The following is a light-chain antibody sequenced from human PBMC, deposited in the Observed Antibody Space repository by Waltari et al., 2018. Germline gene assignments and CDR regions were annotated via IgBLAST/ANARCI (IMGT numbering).Light chain of an antibody. V-gene: IGKV1-17*01. CDR1: QDIRND. CDR2: AAS. CDR3: LQHNSYPLT. J-gene: IGKJ4*01. Sequence: DIQMTQSPSSLSASVGDRVTITCRASQDIRNDVNCYQHKPGKAPKRLIYAASTLPSGVPSRFSGSGSGTEFTRIISSLQPEDFATYYCLQHNSYPLTFGGGTKVEI.